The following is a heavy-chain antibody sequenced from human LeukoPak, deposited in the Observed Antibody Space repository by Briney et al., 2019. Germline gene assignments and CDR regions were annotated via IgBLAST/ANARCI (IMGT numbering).Heavy chain of an antibody. CDR1: GYTLTELS. D-gene: IGHD3-3*01. CDR2: FDAEDGET. V-gene: IGHV1-24*01. CDR3: ATADDFWSARGGMDV. J-gene: IGHJ6*02. Sequence: ASVTVSCKVSGYTLTELSTHWVRQAPGKGLEWMGGFDAEDGETIYAQKFQGRVTMTEDTSTDTAYMELSSLRSEDTAVYYCATADDFWSARGGMDVWGQGTTVTVSS.